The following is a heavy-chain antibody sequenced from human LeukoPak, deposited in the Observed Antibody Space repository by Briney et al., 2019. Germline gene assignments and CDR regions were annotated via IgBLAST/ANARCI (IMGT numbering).Heavy chain of an antibody. Sequence: GGSLRLSCAASGFTFGDYGMSWVRQAPGKGLEWVSGINWNGSSTDYADSVKGRFTISRDNAKNSLYLQMNSLRAEDTALYYCSRDGVSISSPACEIWGQATMVTVSS. CDR3: SRDGVSISSPACEI. J-gene: IGHJ3*02. CDR1: GFTFGDYG. D-gene: IGHD6-6*01. CDR2: INWNGSST. V-gene: IGHV3-20*04.